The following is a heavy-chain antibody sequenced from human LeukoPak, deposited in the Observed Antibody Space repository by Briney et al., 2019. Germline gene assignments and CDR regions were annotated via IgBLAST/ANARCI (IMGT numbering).Heavy chain of an antibody. Sequence: GGSLRLSCAASGFTFDDYGMSWVRQAPGKGPEWVSGINWNGGSTGYADSVKGRFTISRDNAKNSLYLQMNSLRAEDTALYYCARRGHDILTGNYDYYYYMDVWGKGTTVTVSS. CDR2: INWNGGST. CDR1: GFTFDDYG. J-gene: IGHJ6*03. CDR3: ARRGHDILTGNYDYYYYMDV. V-gene: IGHV3-20*04. D-gene: IGHD3-9*01.